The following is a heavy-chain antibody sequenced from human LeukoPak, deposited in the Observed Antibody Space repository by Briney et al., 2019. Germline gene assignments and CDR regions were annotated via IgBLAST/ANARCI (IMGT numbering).Heavy chain of an antibody. CDR3: AKLSGALQLWGAFDF. V-gene: IGHV3-30*18. D-gene: IGHD5-18*01. CDR1: GFTFSSYG. J-gene: IGHJ3*01. CDR2: ISNDGSDK. Sequence: PGGSLRLSCAATGFTFSSYGMNWVRQAPGKGLEGVALISNDGSDKYYADSVKGRFTISTDNSKNTLYLQVNSLRAEDTAVYYCAKLSGALQLWGAFDFWGQGTIASVSS.